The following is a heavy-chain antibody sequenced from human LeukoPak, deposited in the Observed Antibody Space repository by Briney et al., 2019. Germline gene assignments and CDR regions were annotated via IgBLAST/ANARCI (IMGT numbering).Heavy chain of an antibody. V-gene: IGHV3-13*01. Sequence: GGSLRLSCAASGFTFYNYDLHWVRQAAGKGLEWVSTIGTAADTFYPDSVKGRFTISRENAKNSLYLQMNSLRAEDTAVYYCATPERGGSGWYDYYYGMDVWGQGTTVTVSS. D-gene: IGHD6-19*01. CDR3: ATPERGGSGWYDYYYGMDV. CDR2: IGTAADT. CDR1: GFTFYNYD. J-gene: IGHJ6*02.